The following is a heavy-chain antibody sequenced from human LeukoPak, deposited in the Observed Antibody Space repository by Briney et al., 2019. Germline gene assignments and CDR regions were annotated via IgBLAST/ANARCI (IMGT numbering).Heavy chain of an antibody. V-gene: IGHV1-69*04. CDR1: GGTFSSYA. D-gene: IGHD6-13*01. CDR2: IIPILGIA. CDR3: ATPRGVGIAAAGVYY. J-gene: IGHJ4*02. Sequence: SVKVSCKASGGTFSSYAISWVRQAPGQGLEWMGRIIPILGIANYAQKFQGRVTITADKSTSTAYMELSSLRSEDTAVYYCATPRGVGIAAAGVYYWGQGTLVTVSS.